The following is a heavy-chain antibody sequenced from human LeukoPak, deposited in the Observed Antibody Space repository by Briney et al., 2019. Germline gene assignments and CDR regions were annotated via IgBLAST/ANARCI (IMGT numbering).Heavy chain of an antibody. CDR2: IYYSGST. CDR1: GGPVSSGSYY. V-gene: IGHV4-61*01. J-gene: IGHJ3*02. CDR3: AEGEVVAVGAFDI. Sequence: SETLSLTCTVSGGPVSSGSYYWSWIRQPPGKGLEWIGYIYYSGSTNYNPSLKSRVTISVDTSKNQFSLKLSSVTAADTAVYYCAEGEVVAVGAFDIWGQGTMVTVSS. D-gene: IGHD2-15*01.